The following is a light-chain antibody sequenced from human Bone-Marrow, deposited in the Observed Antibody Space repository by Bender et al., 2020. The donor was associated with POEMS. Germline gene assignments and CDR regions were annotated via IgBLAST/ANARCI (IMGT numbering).Light chain of an antibody. CDR3: SSYTSSSTLV. Sequence: QSVLTQPPSVSGAPGQRVTISCSGSSSNIGANTVNWYQRVPGAAPKLLIYNNNQRPSGVPDRFSGSKSGTSASLAISGLQSEDEADYYCSSYTSSSTLVFGGGTKLTVL. CDR1: SSNIGANT. V-gene: IGLV1-44*01. CDR2: NNN. J-gene: IGLJ3*02.